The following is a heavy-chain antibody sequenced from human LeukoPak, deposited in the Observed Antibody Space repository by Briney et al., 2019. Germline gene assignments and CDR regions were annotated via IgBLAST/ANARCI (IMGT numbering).Heavy chain of an antibody. Sequence: ASVKVSCKASGYTFTSYDINWVRQATGQGLEWMGWMNPNSGNTSYAQKFQGRVTITRNTSISTAYMELSSLRSEDTAVYYCAITYDFWSGYLGVPPSGLDPWGQGTLVTVSS. CDR3: AITYDFWSGYLGVPPSGLDP. V-gene: IGHV1-8*03. CDR1: GYTFTSYD. J-gene: IGHJ5*02. D-gene: IGHD3-3*01. CDR2: MNPNSGNT.